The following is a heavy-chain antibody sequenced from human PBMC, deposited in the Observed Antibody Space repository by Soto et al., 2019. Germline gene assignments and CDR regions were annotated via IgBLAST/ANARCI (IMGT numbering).Heavy chain of an antibody. CDR2: IRSKANNYAT. CDR3: SRQASDFWSGKPQYYMDV. V-gene: IGHV3-73*01. Sequence: EVQLVESGGGLVQPGGSLKLSCAASGFTFSGSAMHWVRQASGKGLEWVGRIRSKANNYATAYGASVKVRCTISRDDSKNTAYLQMNSLKTEDTAVYYCSRQASDFWSGKPQYYMDVWGKGTTVTVSS. CDR1: GFTFSGSA. D-gene: IGHD3-3*01. J-gene: IGHJ6*03.